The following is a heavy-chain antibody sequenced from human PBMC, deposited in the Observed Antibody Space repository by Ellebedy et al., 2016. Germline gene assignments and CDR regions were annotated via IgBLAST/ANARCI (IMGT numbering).Heavy chain of an antibody. CDR2: ISSSGSTI. Sequence: GESLKISXAASGFTFSDYYMSWIRQAPGKGLEWVSYISSSGSTIYYADSVKGRFTISRDNAKKSLYLQMNSLRAEDTAVYYCARGFGYDGFDIWGQGTKVTVSS. D-gene: IGHD3-10*01. CDR1: GFTFSDYY. V-gene: IGHV3-11*01. CDR3: ARGFGYDGFDI. J-gene: IGHJ3*02.